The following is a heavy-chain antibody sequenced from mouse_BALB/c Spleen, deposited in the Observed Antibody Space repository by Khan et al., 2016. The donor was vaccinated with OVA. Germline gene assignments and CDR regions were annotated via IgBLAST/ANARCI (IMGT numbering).Heavy chain of an antibody. Sequence: QVQLQQSGPGLVAPSQSLAITCTVSGFSLTSYGVNWVRQPPGKGLEWLGVIGGDGGTNYHSTLLFRLIISKVNSKCQAFLTLNSLQTDDTATYFCAKFTPDYYSMDYWGQGTSVTVSS. D-gene: IGHD1-1*01. CDR3: AKFTPDYYSMDY. CDR2: IGGDGGT. CDR1: GFSLTSYG. J-gene: IGHJ4*01. V-gene: IGHV2-3*01.